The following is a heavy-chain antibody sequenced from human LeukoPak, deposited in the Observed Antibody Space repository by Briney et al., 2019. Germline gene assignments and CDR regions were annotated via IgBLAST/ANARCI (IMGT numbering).Heavy chain of an antibody. CDR3: ATASVYCSSTSCYGGFDP. D-gene: IGHD2-2*01. J-gene: IGHJ5*02. CDR1: GYTFTDYY. Sequence: ASVKVSCKASGYTFTDYYIHWVQQAPGKGLEWMGLVDPEDGKTIYAEKFQGRVNITADTSTDTAYMELSSLRSEDTAVYYCATASVYCSSTSCYGGFDPWGQGTLVTVSS. CDR2: VDPEDGKT. V-gene: IGHV1-69-2*01.